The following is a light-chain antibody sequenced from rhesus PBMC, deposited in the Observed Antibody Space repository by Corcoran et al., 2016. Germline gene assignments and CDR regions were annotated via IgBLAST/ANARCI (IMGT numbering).Light chain of an antibody. CDR2: SAS. CDR3: QKYYSYPWT. V-gene: IGKV1-46*01. CDR1: RSFSSS. Sequence: DIQMTQSPSSLSASVGDTVTITCRASRSFSSSLAWYQQKPGKAPNLLIYSASSLQSGVPSWFSGSKAGTDVTLTISSLQPEDIASYYCQKYYSYPWTFGQGTKVEIK. J-gene: IGKJ1*01.